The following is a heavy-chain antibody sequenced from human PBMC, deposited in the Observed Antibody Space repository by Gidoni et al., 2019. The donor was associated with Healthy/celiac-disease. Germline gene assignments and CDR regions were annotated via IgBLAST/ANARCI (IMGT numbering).Heavy chain of an antibody. V-gene: IGHV4-39*01. CDR1: GGSISSSSYS. Sequence: QLQLQASGPGLVKPSDTLSLTCTVSGGSISSSSYSWGCIRQPPGKGLEWIGSIYYSGSTYYNPSLKSRVTISVDTSKNQFSLKLSSVTAADTAVYYCARHGHDFWSGYFDYWGQGTLVTVSS. CDR2: IYYSGST. D-gene: IGHD3-3*01. CDR3: ARHGHDFWSGYFDY. J-gene: IGHJ4*02.